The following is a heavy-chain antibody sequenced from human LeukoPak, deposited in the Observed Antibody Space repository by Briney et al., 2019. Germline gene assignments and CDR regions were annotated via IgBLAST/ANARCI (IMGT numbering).Heavy chain of an antibody. CDR2: IYYSGST. D-gene: IGHD2/OR15-2a*01. CDR1: GGSISRYY. CDR3: ARHPPTDAPKPPFYGSLYFFDY. J-gene: IGHJ4*02. Sequence: SEPLSLTCTASGGSISRYYWSWLRQPPGKGLEWIGYIYYSGSTNYNPSLKSRVTISVDTSKNPVSLKLSSVTAADTAVYYCARHPPTDAPKPPFYGSLYFFDYWGQGTLVTVSS. V-gene: IGHV4-59*01.